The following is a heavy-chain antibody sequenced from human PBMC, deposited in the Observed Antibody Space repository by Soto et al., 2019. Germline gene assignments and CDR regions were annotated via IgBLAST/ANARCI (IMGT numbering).Heavy chain of an antibody. Sequence: QVQLVQSGAEVKKPGSSVKVSCKASGGTFSSYAISWVRQAPGQGLEWMGGIIPIFGPANYAQKFQGRVTITADYSTSTAHMELISLRSEDTAVYYCARVPLHYYDSSGYYWPFDYWGQGTLVTVSS. CDR1: GGTFSSYA. CDR3: ARVPLHYYDSSGYYWPFDY. J-gene: IGHJ4*02. V-gene: IGHV1-69*01. CDR2: IIPIFGPA. D-gene: IGHD3-22*01.